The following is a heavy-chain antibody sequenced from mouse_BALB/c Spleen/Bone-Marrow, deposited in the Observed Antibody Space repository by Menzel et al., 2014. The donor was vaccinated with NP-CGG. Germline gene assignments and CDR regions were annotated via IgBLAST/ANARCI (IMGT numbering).Heavy chain of an antibody. D-gene: IGHD2-10*02. Sequence: QVQLKQSGAELVRPGSSVKTSCKASGYPFSSYWMSWVKQRPGQGLEWIGQIYPGDGETNYNGKFKGNATLTADKSSSTAYMQLISLTSEDTAVYFCARKYGDYWGQGTTLTVSS. J-gene: IGHJ2*01. CDR2: IYPGDGET. CDR3: ARKYGDY. V-gene: IGHV1-80*01. CDR1: GYPFSSYW.